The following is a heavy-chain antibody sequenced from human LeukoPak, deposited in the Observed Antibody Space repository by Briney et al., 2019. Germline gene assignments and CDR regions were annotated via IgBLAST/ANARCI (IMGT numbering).Heavy chain of an antibody. D-gene: IGHD5-18*01. CDR1: GFTFSDYY. CDR2: ISSSGSTI. V-gene: IGHV3-11*01. J-gene: IGHJ3*02. CDR3: ARGYSYGYQHDAFDI. Sequence: PGGSLRLSCAASGFTFSDYYMSWIRQAPGKGLEWVSYISSSGSTIYYADSVKGRFTISRDNAKNSLYLQMNSLRAEDTAVYYCARGYSYGYQHDAFDIWGQGTMVTVSS.